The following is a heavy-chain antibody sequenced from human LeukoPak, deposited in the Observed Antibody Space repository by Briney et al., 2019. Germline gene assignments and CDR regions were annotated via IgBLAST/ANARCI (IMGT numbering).Heavy chain of an antibody. V-gene: IGHV3-23*01. J-gene: IGHJ5*02. CDR1: GFAFSNYV. CDR3: AKDGRIAVAGSLGGDWFDP. CDR2: ISGSGNNT. Sequence: PGGSLRLSCSASGFAFSNYVMSWVRRAPGKGLEWVSAISGSGNNTYYADSVKGRFTISRDNSKNTLYLQMNTLRVEDTAVYYCAKDGRIAVAGSLGGDWFDPWGQGTLVTVSS. D-gene: IGHD6-19*01.